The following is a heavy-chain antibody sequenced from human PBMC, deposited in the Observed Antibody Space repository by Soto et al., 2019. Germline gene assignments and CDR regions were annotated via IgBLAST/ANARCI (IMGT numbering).Heavy chain of an antibody. D-gene: IGHD4-17*01. Sequence: QVQLVESGGGVVQPGRSLRLSCAASGFIFSSYGMHWVRQAPGKGLEWVAVISYDGSNKYYADSVKGRFAISRDNSKNTLYLQMNSLRAEDTAVYYCAKDRYGGNGPEAATYFDYWGQGMLVTASS. V-gene: IGHV3-30*18. CDR1: GFIFSSYG. CDR2: ISYDGSNK. CDR3: AKDRYGGNGPEAATYFDY. J-gene: IGHJ4*02.